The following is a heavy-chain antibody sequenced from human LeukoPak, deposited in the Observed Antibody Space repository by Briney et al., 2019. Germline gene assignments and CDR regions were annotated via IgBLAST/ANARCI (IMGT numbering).Heavy chain of an antibody. D-gene: IGHD3-16*02. CDR2: INPSGGST. J-gene: IGHJ5*02. V-gene: IGHV1-46*01. Sequence: ASVKVSCKASGYTFTSYYMHWVRQAPGQGLEWMGIINPSGGSTSYAQKFQGRVTMTRDTSTSTVYMELRSLRSDDTAVYYCVRDVSVNLYRAWFDPWGQGTLVIVSS. CDR3: VRDVSVNLYRAWFDP. CDR1: GYTFTSYY.